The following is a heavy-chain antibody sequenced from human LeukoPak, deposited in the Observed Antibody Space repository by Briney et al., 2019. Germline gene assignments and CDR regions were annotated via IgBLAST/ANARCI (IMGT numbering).Heavy chain of an antibody. CDR2: IYYSGST. D-gene: IGHD1-26*01. CDR3: ARVGWDQPLFADAFDI. Sequence: PSQTLSLTCTVSGGSISSGGYYWSWLRQHPGKGLEWIGYIYYSGSTYYNPSLKSRVTISVDTSKNQFSLKLSSVTAADTAVYYCARVGWDQPLFADAFDIWGQGTMVTVSS. V-gene: IGHV4-31*03. CDR1: GGSISSGGYY. J-gene: IGHJ3*02.